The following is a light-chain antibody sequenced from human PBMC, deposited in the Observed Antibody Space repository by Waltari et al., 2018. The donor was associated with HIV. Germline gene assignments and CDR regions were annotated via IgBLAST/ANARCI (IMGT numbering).Light chain of an antibody. CDR3: AAWDDSLNGQVV. CDR2: NNT. CDR1: SSNLGTNT. Sequence: QSVLTQPPSASGTPGQRVTISCSGSSSNLGTNTVSWYQQVPGTSPKLLIYNNTQRPSGVPDRFSGSKSGTSASLAITGIQSEDEADYHWAAWDDSLNGQVVFGGGTKLTVL. J-gene: IGLJ3*02. V-gene: IGLV1-44*01.